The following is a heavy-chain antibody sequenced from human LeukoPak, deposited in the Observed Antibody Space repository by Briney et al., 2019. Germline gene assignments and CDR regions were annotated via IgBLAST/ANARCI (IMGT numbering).Heavy chain of an antibody. V-gene: IGHV3-7*01. D-gene: IGHD6-6*01. CDR1: GFTFSSYW. Sequence: GGSLRLSCAASGFTFSSYWMSWVRQAPGKGLEWVANIKQDGSEKYYVDSVKGRFTISRDNAKNSLYLQMNSLRAEDTAVYYCARYGSIAARPYFDYWGQGTLVTVSS. J-gene: IGHJ4*02. CDR2: IKQDGSEK. CDR3: ARYGSIAARPYFDY.